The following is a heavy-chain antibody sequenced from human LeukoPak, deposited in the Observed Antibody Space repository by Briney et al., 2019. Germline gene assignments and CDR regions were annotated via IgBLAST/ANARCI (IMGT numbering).Heavy chain of an antibody. D-gene: IGHD1-26*01. Sequence: GGSLRLSCAASGFTFSDYYMSWIRQAPGKGLEWVSYISSSGSTIYYADSVKGRFTISRANAKNSLYLQINSLRAEDTAVYYCARNLGATVFDYWGQGTLVTVSS. CDR3: ARNLGATVFDY. CDR2: ISSSGSTI. CDR1: GFTFSDYY. J-gene: IGHJ4*02. V-gene: IGHV3-11*04.